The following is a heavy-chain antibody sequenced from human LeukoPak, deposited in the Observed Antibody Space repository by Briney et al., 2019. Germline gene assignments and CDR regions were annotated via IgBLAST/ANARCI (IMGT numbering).Heavy chain of an antibody. CDR3: ARTKRGYSYGPFDY. V-gene: IGHV3-30*01. J-gene: IGHJ4*02. CDR1: GFTFSSYA. D-gene: IGHD5-18*01. CDR2: ISYDGSNK. Sequence: PGRSLRLSCAASGFTFSSYAMHWVRQAPGKGLEWVAVISYDGSNKYYADSVKGRFTISRDNSKNTLYLQMNSLRAEDTAVYYCARTKRGYSYGPFDYWGQGTLATVSS.